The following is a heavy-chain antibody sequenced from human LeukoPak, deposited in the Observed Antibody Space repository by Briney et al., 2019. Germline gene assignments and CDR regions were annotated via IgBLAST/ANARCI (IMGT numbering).Heavy chain of an antibody. D-gene: IGHD5-18*01. J-gene: IGHJ4*02. Sequence: SETLSLTCTVSGGSISSSNWWSWVRQPPGKGLEWIGEIYHSGSTNYNPSLKSRVTISVDKSKDQFSLKLSSVAAADTAVYYCARLKGNSYGYYWGQGTLVTVSS. V-gene: IGHV4-4*02. CDR3: ARLKGNSYGYY. CDR1: GGSISSSNW. CDR2: IYHSGST.